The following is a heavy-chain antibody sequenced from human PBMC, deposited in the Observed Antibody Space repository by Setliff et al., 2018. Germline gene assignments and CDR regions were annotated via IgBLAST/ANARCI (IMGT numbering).Heavy chain of an antibody. V-gene: IGHV3-30*02. CDR1: GFTFRGFA. J-gene: IGHJ1*01. CDR3: VRDSSADYYDNDYFKY. CDR2: IRHDESDI. D-gene: IGHD2-21*02. Sequence: GGSLRLSCAASGFTFRGFAMHWVRQAPGKGREWVAFIRHDESDIYYTNSVKGRFTVSRDNSKNTLYLQMNILRPEDTALYYCVRDSSADYYDNDYFKYWGQGALVTVSS.